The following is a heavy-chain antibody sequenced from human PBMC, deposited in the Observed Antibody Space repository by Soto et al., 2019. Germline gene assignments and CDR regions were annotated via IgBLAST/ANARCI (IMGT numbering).Heavy chain of an antibody. CDR1: GFTFSGYW. CDR3: ARGSICGGDCYSDYYYYGMDV. D-gene: IGHD2-21*02. Sequence: VGSLRLSCAASGFTFSGYWMSWVRQAPGKGLEWVANIKQDGSEKYYVDSVKGRFTISRDNAKNSLYLQMNSLRAEDTAVYYCARGSICGGDCYSDYYYYGMDVWGQGATVTVSS. CDR2: IKQDGSEK. J-gene: IGHJ6*02. V-gene: IGHV3-7*03.